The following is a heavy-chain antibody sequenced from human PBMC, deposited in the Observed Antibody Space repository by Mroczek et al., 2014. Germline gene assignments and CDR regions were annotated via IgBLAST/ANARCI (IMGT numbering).Heavy chain of an antibody. CDR3: ARRKSGSRTYFDY. V-gene: IGHV4-59*01. CDR2: IHYSGST. Sequence: QVQLVQSGPGLVRPSETLSLTCTVSGDSISRYYWTWIRQPPGKGLEWIGYIHYSGSTNYNPSLKSRVTISVDTSKNQFSLKLSSVTAADTAVYYCARRKSGSRTYFDYWGQGTLVTVSS. CDR1: GDSISRYY. J-gene: IGHJ4*02.